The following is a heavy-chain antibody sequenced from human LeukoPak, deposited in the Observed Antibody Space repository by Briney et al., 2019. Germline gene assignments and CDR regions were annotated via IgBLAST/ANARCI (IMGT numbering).Heavy chain of an antibody. CDR1: GGSISSYY. V-gene: IGHV4-4*07. Sequence: PSETLSLTCTVSGGSISSYYWSWIRQPAGKGLEWIGRIYTSGSTNYNPSLKSRVTMSVDTSKNQLSLKLSSVTAADTAVYYCAREIVVVPAAILYYYYYYMDVWGKGTTVTVSS. CDR3: AREIVVVPAAILYYYYYYMDV. J-gene: IGHJ6*03. D-gene: IGHD2-2*01. CDR2: IYTSGST.